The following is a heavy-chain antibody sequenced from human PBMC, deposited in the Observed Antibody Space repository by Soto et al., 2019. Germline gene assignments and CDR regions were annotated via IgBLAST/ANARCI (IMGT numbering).Heavy chain of an antibody. J-gene: IGHJ4*02. CDR3: ALALGPTTGLDY. V-gene: IGHV4-4*07. D-gene: IGHD6-19*01. CDR1: GDSMSSFY. Sequence: QAQLQESGPGLVKPSETLSLICNVYGDSMSSFYWSWIRQPAGKGLEWIGRIYTSGSTIYNPSLKSRVTMSIDTSKNQFSLKLSSVTAADAAVYYCALALGPTTGLDYWGPGILVTVSS. CDR2: IYTSGST.